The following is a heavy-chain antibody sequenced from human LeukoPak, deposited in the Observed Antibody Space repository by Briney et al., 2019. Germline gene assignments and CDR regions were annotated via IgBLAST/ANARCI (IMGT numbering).Heavy chain of an antibody. D-gene: IGHD2-8*01. CDR1: GYIFTSYG. Sequence: ASVKVSCKASGYIFTSYGISWVRQAPGQGLEWMGWISTNKGNTNYAQRLQGRVTMTTDTSTSTAYMELRSLRSDDTAIYYCVRDIQWRFDPWGQGTLVTVSS. CDR3: VRDIQWRFDP. J-gene: IGHJ5*02. V-gene: IGHV1-18*01. CDR2: ISTNKGNT.